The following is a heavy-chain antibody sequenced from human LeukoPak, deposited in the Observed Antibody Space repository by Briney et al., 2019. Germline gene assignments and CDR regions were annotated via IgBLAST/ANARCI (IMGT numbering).Heavy chain of an antibody. V-gene: IGHV3-23*01. CDR3: AKDLRGGQPTEYLQN. J-gene: IGHJ1*01. CDR2: ISASGGST. CDR1: GLTFTPYA. D-gene: IGHD3-16*01. Sequence: GGSLRLSCEASGLTFTPYAMSWVRQAPGKGLEWVSAISASGGSTYYADSVKGRFTISRDNSKNTLYLQMNSLRAEDTAVYYCAKDLRGGQPTEYLQNWGQGTLVTVSS.